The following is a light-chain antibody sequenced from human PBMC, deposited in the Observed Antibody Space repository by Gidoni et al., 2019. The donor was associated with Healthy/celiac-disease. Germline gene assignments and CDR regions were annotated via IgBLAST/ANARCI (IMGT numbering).Light chain of an antibody. Sequence: SYELPQPPSVSLSPGQTARITCSGDALPKQYAYWYQQKPGQAPVLVIDKASERPSGIPERYSGSSSGTTVTLTISGVQAEDEADYYCQSADSSGTWVFGGGTKLTVL. CDR3: QSADSSGTWV. CDR2: KAS. J-gene: IGLJ3*02. V-gene: IGLV3-25*03. CDR1: ALPKQY.